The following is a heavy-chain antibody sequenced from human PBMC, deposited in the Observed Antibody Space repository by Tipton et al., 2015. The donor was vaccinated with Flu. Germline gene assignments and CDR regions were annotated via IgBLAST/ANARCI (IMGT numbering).Heavy chain of an antibody. V-gene: IGHV4-38-2*01. J-gene: IGHJ6*02. CDR3: ARAESSVWAGYYYGLDV. D-gene: IGHD6-19*01. CDR2: IHRSGSA. Sequence: LRLSCAVSGDSISNDYFWGWIRQPPGKGLEWIATIHRSGSAYYNPSLKSRVAISVDTSQNQFSLQVRSVTAADTAVYFCARAESSVWAGYYYGLDVWGQGTTVTVSS. CDR1: GDSISNDYF.